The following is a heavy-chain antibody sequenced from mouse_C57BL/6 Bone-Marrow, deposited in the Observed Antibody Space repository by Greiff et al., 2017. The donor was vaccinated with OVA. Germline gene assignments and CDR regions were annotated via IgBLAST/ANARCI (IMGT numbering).Heavy chain of an antibody. J-gene: IGHJ1*03. V-gene: IGHV5-6*01. CDR2: ISSGGSYT. CDR3: ARQSGTWYFDV. CDR1: GFTFSSYG. D-gene: IGHD1-1*02. Sequence: EVQLQQSGGDLVKPGGSLKLSCAASGFTFSSYGMSWVRQTPDQRLEWVATISSGGSYTYYPDSVKGRFTISRDNAKNTLYLQMSSLKSEDTAMYYCARQSGTWYFDVWGTGTTVTVSS.